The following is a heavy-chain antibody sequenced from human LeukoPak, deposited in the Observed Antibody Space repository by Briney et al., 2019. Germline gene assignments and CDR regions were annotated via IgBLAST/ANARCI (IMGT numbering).Heavy chain of an antibody. CDR1: GGSFSGYY. D-gene: IGHD6-19*01. Sequence: SETLSLTCAVYGGSFSGYYWSWIRQPPGKGLEWIGEINHSGSTNYNPSLKSRVTISVDTSKNQFSLKLSSVTAADTAVYYCARFPWYSSGWYGSRHFDYWGQGALVTVSS. CDR2: INHSGST. V-gene: IGHV4-34*01. CDR3: ARFPWYSSGWYGSRHFDY. J-gene: IGHJ4*02.